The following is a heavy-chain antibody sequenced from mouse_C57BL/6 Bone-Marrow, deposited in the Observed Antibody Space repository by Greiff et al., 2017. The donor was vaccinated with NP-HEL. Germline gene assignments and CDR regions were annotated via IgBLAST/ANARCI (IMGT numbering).Heavy chain of an antibody. CDR2: IWWDDDK. D-gene: IGHD1-1*01. J-gene: IGHJ3*01. V-gene: IGHV8-8*01. Sequence: QVTLKESGPGILQPSQTLSLTCSFSGFSLSTFGMGVGWIRQPSGKGLEWLAHIWWDDDKYYNPALKSRLTISKDTSKNLVFLKIANVDTADTATYYCARYYYGSLAWFAYWGQGTLVTVSA. CDR3: ARYYYGSLAWFAY. CDR1: GFSLSTFGMG.